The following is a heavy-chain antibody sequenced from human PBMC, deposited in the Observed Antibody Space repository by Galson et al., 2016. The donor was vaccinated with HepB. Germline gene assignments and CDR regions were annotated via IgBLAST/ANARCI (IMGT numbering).Heavy chain of an antibody. V-gene: IGHV1-3*01. CDR2: INPGNGNT. Sequence: SVKVSCKASGYNFVYRTLHWVRQAPGQRLEWMGWINPGNGNTRYSQRFQGRVTITRDTSATTAYMALSGLKSEDTAIYYFAKDLPGALRAFDVWGQGTMVTVSS. J-gene: IGHJ3*01. CDR1: GYNFVYRT. D-gene: IGHD1-14*01. CDR3: AKDLPGALRAFDV.